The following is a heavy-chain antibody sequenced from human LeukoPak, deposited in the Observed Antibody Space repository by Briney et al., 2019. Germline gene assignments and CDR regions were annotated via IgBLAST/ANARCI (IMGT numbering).Heavy chain of an antibody. CDR2: IIPIFGTA. CDR1: GGTFSSYA. D-gene: IGHD4-23*01. Sequence: SVKVSCKASGGTFSSYAISWVRQAPGQGLEWMGGIIPIFGTANYAQKFQGRVTITTDESTSTAYMELSSLRSEDTAVYYCARDRGNSDPGDWFDSWGQGTLVTVSS. CDR3: ARDRGNSDPGDWFDS. V-gene: IGHV1-69*05. J-gene: IGHJ5*01.